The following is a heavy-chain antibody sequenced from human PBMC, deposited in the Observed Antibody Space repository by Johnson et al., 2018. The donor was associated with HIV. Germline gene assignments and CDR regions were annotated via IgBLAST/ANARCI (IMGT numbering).Heavy chain of an antibody. D-gene: IGHD3-22*01. CDR3: VRRFYDSSAFDI. J-gene: IGHJ3*02. CDR1: GFTFSSYA. V-gene: IGHV3-30-3*01. CDR2: ISYDGNNT. Sequence: QVQLVESGGGVVQPGRSLRLSCAASGFTFSSYAMHWVRQAPGKGLEWVAVISYDGNNTYNADSVKGRFTISRDNPRNTLYLQMNSLRAEDTAVYYCVRRFYDSSAFDIWGQGTLVTVSS.